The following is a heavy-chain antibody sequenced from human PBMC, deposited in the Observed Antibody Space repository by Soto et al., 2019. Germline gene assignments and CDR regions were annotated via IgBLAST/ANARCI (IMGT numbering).Heavy chain of an antibody. CDR1: GFTFSSYA. CDR3: AKDSHYYDSSGYYTLPYYFDC. V-gene: IGHV3-23*01. D-gene: IGHD3-22*01. Sequence: GGSLRLSCAASGFTFSSYAMGWVRQAPGKGLEWVSAISGSGGSTYYADSVKGRFTISRDNSKNTLYLQMNSLRAEDTAVYYCAKDSHYYDSSGYYTLPYYFDCWDKGTLVTVAS. J-gene: IGHJ4*02. CDR2: ISGSGGST.